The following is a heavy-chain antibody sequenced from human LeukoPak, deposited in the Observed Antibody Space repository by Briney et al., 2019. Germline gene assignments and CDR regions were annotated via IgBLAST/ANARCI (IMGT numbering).Heavy chain of an antibody. Sequence: GASLRLSCAASGFTFSSYAMSWVRQAPGKGLEWVSAISGSGGSTYYADSVKGRFTISRDNSKNTLYLQMNSLRAEDTAVYYCAKDAYYYDSSGYSPYDAFDTWGQGTMVTVSS. D-gene: IGHD3-22*01. CDR3: AKDAYYYDSSGYSPYDAFDT. V-gene: IGHV3-23*01. CDR1: GFTFSSYA. J-gene: IGHJ3*02. CDR2: ISGSGGST.